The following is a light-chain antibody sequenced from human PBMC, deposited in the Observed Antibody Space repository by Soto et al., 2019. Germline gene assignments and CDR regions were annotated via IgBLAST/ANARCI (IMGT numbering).Light chain of an antibody. CDR3: QQYNDWPLT. J-gene: IGKJ1*01. V-gene: IGKV3-15*01. Sequence: DIVLTQSPCTLSLSPGERATLSCRASQSVSSNLAWYQQKPGQAPSLLIYGAFTRATGIPARFSGTGSGTKFTLTISSLQSEDLALYYCQQYNDWPLTFGQGTKVDIK. CDR2: GAF. CDR1: QSVSSN.